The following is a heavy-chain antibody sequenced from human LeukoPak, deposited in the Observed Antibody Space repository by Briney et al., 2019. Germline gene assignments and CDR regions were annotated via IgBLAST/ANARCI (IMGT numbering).Heavy chain of an antibody. D-gene: IGHD3-10*01. CDR1: GFTFSDYY. V-gene: IGHV3-11*01. J-gene: IGHJ6*02. Sequence: GGSLRLSCAASGFTFSDYYMSWIRQAPGKGLEWVSYISSSGSTICYADSVKGRFTISRDNAKNSLDLQMNSLRAEDTAVYYCARVPTSTSSGRGVRFNGMDVWGQGTTVTVSS. CDR2: ISSSGSTI. CDR3: ARVPTSTSSGRGVRFNGMDV.